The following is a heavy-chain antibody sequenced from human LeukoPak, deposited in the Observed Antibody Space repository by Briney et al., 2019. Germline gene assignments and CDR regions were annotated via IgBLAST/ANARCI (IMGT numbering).Heavy chain of an antibody. Sequence: SQTLSLTCTVSGGSISNYFWSWDRQPAGKGLEWIGRIYSTGRSAYNTSLKSRFTMSGNTSQKQSTLNLSSVHAAAPAVIYCAGDGPRSGYDLGHFDNLGQGTLVTPSP. J-gene: IGHJ4*02. V-gene: IGHV4-4*07. D-gene: IGHD5-12*01. CDR3: AGDGPRSGYDLGHFDN. CDR2: IYSTGRS. CDR1: GGSISNYF.